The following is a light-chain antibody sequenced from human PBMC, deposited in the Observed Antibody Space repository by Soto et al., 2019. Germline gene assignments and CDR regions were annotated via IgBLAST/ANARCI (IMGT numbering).Light chain of an antibody. CDR2: KAS. J-gene: IGKJ4*01. V-gene: IGKV1-5*03. CDR1: QSISSW. CDR3: QQYNSYPLT. Sequence: DIQMTQSPSTLSASVGDRVTITCRANQSISSWLAWYQQKPGKAPKLLIYKASSLESGIQSRFSGSGFGTEFTLTISSLQPDDFATYYCQQYNSYPLTFGGGTKVDIK.